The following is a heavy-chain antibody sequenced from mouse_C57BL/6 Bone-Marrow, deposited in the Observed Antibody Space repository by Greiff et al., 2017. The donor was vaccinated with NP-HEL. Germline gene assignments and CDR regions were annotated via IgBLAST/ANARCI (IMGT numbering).Heavy chain of an antibody. Sequence: VQLQQSGAELVKPGASVKLSCKASGYTFTSYWIGWVKQRPGHGLEWIGEIFPGGGNTNYNEKFKGKATFTADKSSNTAYMQLSSLTTEDSAIXYCASPLYYGSSDWGVDVWGRGTTVTVSA. CDR1: GYTFTSYW. D-gene: IGHD1-1*01. CDR3: ASPLYYGSSDWGVDV. J-gene: IGHJ1*03. CDR2: IFPGGGNT. V-gene: IGHV1-9*01.